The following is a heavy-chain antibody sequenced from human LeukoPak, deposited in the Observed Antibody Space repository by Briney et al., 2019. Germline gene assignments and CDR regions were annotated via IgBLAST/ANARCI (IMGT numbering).Heavy chain of an antibody. Sequence: GGSLRLSCAASGFTFSTYAMSWVRQAPGKGLEWVSGISGSGGSTYYADSVKGRFTISRDNSKNTLYLQMNSLRAEDTAVYYCARSRGPNTFGGVHNYWGQGTLVTISS. V-gene: IGHV3-23*01. J-gene: IGHJ4*02. CDR1: GFTFSTYA. CDR3: ARSRGPNTFGGVHNY. D-gene: IGHD3-16*01. CDR2: ISGSGGST.